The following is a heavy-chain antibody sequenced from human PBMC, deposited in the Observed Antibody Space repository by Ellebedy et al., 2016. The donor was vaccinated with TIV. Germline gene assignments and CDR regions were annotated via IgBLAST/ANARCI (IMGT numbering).Heavy chain of an antibody. D-gene: IGHD1-26*01. CDR3: ARGENYYGMDV. V-gene: IGHV3-7*04. J-gene: IGHJ6*02. Sequence: GESLKISCAASGFTFSSYWMSWVRQAPGKGLEWVANIKQDGSEKYYVDSVKGRFTISRDNAENSLYLQMNSLRAEETAVYYCARGENYYGMDVWGQGTTVTVSS. CDR2: IKQDGSEK. CDR1: GFTFSSYW.